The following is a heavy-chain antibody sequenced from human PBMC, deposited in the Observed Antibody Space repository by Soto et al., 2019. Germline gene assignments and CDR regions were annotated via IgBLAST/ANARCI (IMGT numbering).Heavy chain of an antibody. Sequence: GKGLDWVSAISGSCGSTYYADCVKGRFTISRDNSKNTRFLQMNSLRAEDTAVYYFFFQAEDGIRDTVPVSAFLLNRSSDL. CDR2: ISGSCGST. J-gene: IGHJ2*01. V-gene: IGHV3-23*01. D-gene: IGHD2-15*01. CDR3: FFQAEDGIRDTVPVSAFLLNRSSDL.